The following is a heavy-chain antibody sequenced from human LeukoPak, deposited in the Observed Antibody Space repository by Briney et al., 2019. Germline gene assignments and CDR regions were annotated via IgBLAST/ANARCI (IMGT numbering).Heavy chain of an antibody. CDR1: GGSISSSSYY. D-gene: IGHD6-19*01. V-gene: IGHV4-39*01. CDR2: IYYSGST. CDR3: ARVPGAVAGPEQYYFDY. J-gene: IGHJ4*02. Sequence: SETLSLTCTVSGGSISSSSYYWGWIRQPPGKGLEWIGSIYYSGSTYYNPSLKSRVTISVDTSKNQFSLKLSSVTAADTAVYYCARVPGAVAGPEQYYFDYWGQGSLVTVSS.